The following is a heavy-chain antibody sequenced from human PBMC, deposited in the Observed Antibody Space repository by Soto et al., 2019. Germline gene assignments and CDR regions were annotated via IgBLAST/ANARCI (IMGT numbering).Heavy chain of an antibody. CDR1: GGSISSYY. CDR2: IYTSGNT. CDR3: AREEVGYCSGGRCYYYVMDV. J-gene: IGHJ6*02. D-gene: IGHD2-15*01. V-gene: IGHV4-4*07. Sequence: SETLSLTCTVSGGSISSYYWSWIRQPAVNGLGWIGRIYTSGNTNYNPSLKSRVTMSVDTSKNQFSLKLSSVTAADTAVYYCAREEVGYCSGGRCYYYVMDVWGQGTTVTVSS.